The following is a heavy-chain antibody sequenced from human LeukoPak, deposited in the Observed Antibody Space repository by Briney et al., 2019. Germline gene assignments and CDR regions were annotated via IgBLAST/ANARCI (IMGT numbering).Heavy chain of an antibody. D-gene: IGHD6-13*01. CDR2: ITYSSGYT. Sequence: GSLRLSCAASGFTFSSYDMSWVRQAPGKGLEWVSGITYSSGYTYYADSVKGRFTISRDNSKNTLYLQMNSLRAEDTAVYYCANPYSSNWGRFEYWGQGTLVTVSS. CDR3: ANPYSSNWGRFEY. CDR1: GFTFSSYD. V-gene: IGHV3-23*01. J-gene: IGHJ4*02.